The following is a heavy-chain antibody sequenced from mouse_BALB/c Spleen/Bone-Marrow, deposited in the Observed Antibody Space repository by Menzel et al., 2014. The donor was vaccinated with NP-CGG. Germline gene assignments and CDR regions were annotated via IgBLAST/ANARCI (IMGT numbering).Heavy chain of an antibody. CDR2: INPSNGGT. Sequence: SGAELVKPGASVKLSCKASGYTFTSYYMYWVKQRPGQGLEWIGEINPSNGGTNFNEKFKSKATLTVDKSPSTAYMQLSSLTSEDSAVYYCTRYGNYYFDYWGQGTTLTVSS. V-gene: IGHV1S81*02. D-gene: IGHD2-1*01. CDR3: TRYGNYYFDY. J-gene: IGHJ2*01. CDR1: GYTFTSYY.